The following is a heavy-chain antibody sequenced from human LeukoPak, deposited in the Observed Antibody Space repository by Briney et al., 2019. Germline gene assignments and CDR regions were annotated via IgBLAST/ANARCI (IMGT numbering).Heavy chain of an antibody. V-gene: IGHV3-33*01. CDR3: ARDSTVAAGDY. CDR2: IWYDGSNK. J-gene: IGHJ4*02. Sequence: GRSLRLFCAASGFTFSSYGMHWVRQAPGKGLEWVAVIWYDGSNKYYADSVKGRFTISRDNSKNTLYLQMNSLRAEDTAVYYCARDSTVAAGDYWGQGTLVTVSS. CDR1: GFTFSSYG. D-gene: IGHD6-13*01.